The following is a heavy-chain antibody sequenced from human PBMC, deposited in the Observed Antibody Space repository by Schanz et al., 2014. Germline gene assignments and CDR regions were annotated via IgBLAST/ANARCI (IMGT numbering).Heavy chain of an antibody. J-gene: IGHJ5*02. Sequence: QVQLQESGPGLVKPSQTLSLTCTVSGGSISSGGYYWSWIRQHPGKGLEWIGFISYSGSTNYNPALKSRGSITVGKPKKQFSLKVTSMPAADTAVYYCARGHHPHGITVGARGFDPWGQGTLVTVSS. CDR3: ARGHHPHGITVGARGFDP. D-gene: IGHD6-19*01. V-gene: IGHV4-31*03. CDR1: GGSISSGGYY. CDR2: ISYSGST.